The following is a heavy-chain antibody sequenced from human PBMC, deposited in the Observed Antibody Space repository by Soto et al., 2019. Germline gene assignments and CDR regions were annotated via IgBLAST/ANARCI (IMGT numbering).Heavy chain of an antibody. CDR1: VIYFSNYA. J-gene: IGHJ4*01. CDR2: SSTSGRST. D-gene: IGHD6-19*01. CDR3: AKDGNWLDVFLDL. Sequence: GGSLRLSCVVSVIYFSNYAMTWVRQSPGKGLEWVSISSTSGRSTYHADSVRGRFTIPRDNSKNTLYLHMTNLRAEDTAVYYCAKDGNWLDVFLDLWGHGTPVTVSS. V-gene: IGHV3-23*01.